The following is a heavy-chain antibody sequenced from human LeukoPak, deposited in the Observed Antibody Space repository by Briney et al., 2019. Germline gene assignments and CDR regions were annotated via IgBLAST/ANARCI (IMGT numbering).Heavy chain of an antibody. CDR2: IYYSGST. V-gene: IGHV4-59*08. Sequence: SETMSLTCTVSGGSLSSYYWSWIRQPPGKGLERIGYIYYSGSTNYNPSLKSRVTISVDTSKNQFSLKLSSVTAADTAVYYCARLTTVTTDLNRFDPWGQGTLVTVSS. D-gene: IGHD4-17*01. CDR1: GGSLSSYY. J-gene: IGHJ5*02. CDR3: ARLTTVTTDLNRFDP.